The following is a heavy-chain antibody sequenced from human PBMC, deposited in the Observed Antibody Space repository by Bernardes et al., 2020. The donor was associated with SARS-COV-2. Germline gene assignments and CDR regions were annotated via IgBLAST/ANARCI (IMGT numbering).Heavy chain of an antibody. CDR3: ARDYYGDYALDS. D-gene: IGHD4-17*01. V-gene: IGHV3-48*01. CDR2: ISSTSRSI. J-gene: IGHJ4*02. Sequence: GGSLRLSCVVSGFTFSSYSINWVRQAPGKGLEWVSYISSTSRSIYYADSVKGRFTISRDNAKNSLYLQMNSLRAEDTAVYFCARDYYGDYALDSWGQGTLVTVSS. CDR1: GFTFSSYS.